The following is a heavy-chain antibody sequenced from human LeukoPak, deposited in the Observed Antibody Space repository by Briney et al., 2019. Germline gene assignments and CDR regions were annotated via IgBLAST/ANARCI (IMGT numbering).Heavy chain of an antibody. CDR2: ISSSGSTI. CDR3: ARDFNYYDSSGYPHWYFDL. Sequence: GGSLRLSCAASGFTFRSYEMNWVRQAPGKGLEWVSYISSSGSTIYYADSVKGRFTISRDNAKNSLYLRMNSLRAEDTAVYYCARDFNYYDSSGYPHWYFDLWGRGTLVTVSS. CDR1: GFTFRSYE. V-gene: IGHV3-48*03. J-gene: IGHJ2*01. D-gene: IGHD3-22*01.